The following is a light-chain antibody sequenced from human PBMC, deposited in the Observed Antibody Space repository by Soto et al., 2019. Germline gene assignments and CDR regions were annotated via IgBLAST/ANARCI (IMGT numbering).Light chain of an antibody. CDR3: RSYTRSSPLG. CDR2: EVT. Sequence: QAALPQPASVSGSPGQSITISCTGTSSDVGGYNSVSWYQQHPGKAPKLMIYEVTNRPSGVSNRFSGSKSGNTASLTISGLQAEDEADYYCRSYTRSSPLGFGGGTTLTVL. CDR1: SSDVGGYNS. J-gene: IGLJ2*01. V-gene: IGLV2-14*01.